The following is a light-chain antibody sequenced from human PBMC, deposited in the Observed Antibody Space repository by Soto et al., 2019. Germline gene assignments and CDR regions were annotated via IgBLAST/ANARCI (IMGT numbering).Light chain of an antibody. Sequence: EIVLTQSPGTLSLSPGERATLSCRASQSVSSSYLAWYQQKPGQAPRLLIYGASSRATGIPDRFSGSGSGTDFTLTISRLEPEDFATYYCQQSYSTLPTFGGGTKVEIK. CDR3: QQSYSTLPT. J-gene: IGKJ4*01. V-gene: IGKV3-20*01. CDR1: QSVSSSY. CDR2: GAS.